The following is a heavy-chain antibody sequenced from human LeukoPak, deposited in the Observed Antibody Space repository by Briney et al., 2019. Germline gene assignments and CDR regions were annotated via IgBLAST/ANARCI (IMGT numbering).Heavy chain of an antibody. D-gene: IGHD2-15*01. Sequence: SETLSLTCTVSGASISSYYWSWIRQPPGKGLEWIGRIYTSGSTKYNPSLTSRVTMSVDTSKNQFSLKLRSVTAADTAVYYCARAVHCSGGSCYFDYWGQGTLVTVSS. CDR3: ARAVHCSGGSCYFDY. CDR1: GASISSYY. CDR2: IYTSGST. J-gene: IGHJ4*02. V-gene: IGHV4-4*07.